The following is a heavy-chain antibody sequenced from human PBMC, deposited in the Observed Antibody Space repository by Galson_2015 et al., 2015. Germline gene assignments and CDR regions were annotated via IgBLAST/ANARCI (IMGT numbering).Heavy chain of an antibody. Sequence: SLRLSCAASGFTFSSYGMHWVRQAPGKGLEWVAVIWYDGSNKYYADSVKGRFTISRDNSKNTLYLQMNSLRAEDTAVYYCARSPFSEDQLLEDYSDYWGQGTLITVSS. CDR3: ARSPFSEDQLLEDYSDY. J-gene: IGHJ4*02. CDR2: IWYDGSNK. D-gene: IGHD2-2*01. CDR1: GFTFSSYG. V-gene: IGHV3-33*01.